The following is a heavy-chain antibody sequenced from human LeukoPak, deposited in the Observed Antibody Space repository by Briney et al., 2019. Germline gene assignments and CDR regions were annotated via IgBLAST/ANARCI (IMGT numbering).Heavy chain of an antibody. V-gene: IGHV4-59*01. J-gene: IGHJ4*02. CDR2: IYYTGST. CDR3: ARGPYSDFWSGYPYFDY. Sequence: SETLSLTCTVSGGSISRDYWSWIRQPPGKGLEWIGYIYYTGSTNYNPSLNSRVTISLETSKNQFSLNLSSVTAADTAVYYCARGPYSDFWSGYPYFDYWGQGTLVTVSS. CDR1: GGSISRDY. D-gene: IGHD3-3*01.